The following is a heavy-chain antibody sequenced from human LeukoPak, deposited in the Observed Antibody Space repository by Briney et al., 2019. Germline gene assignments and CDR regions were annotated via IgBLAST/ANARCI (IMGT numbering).Heavy chain of an antibody. Sequence: GGSLRLSCAASGFSVSSSYMSWVRQAPGKGLEWVSVIYSAGPTHYADSVKGRFTISRDKSENTLHLQMNSLRAEDTAIYYCARESVGSHAIDYWGQRTLATVSS. J-gene: IGHJ4*02. CDR1: GFSVSSSY. V-gene: IGHV3-53*01. D-gene: IGHD4-23*01. CDR2: IYSAGPT. CDR3: ARESVGSHAIDY.